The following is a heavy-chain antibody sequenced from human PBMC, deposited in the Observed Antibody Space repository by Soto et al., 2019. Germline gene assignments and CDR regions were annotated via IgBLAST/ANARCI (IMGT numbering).Heavy chain of an antibody. Sequence: QVQLQESGPGLVKPSQTLSLTCTVSGGSISSDDYYWSWIRQPPGKGLECIGYIYYSGSTYYNPSLKGRVTLSVDTSKNQFSLKLRSVTAADTAVYYCARFIRRPAFDIWGQGTMVTVSS. V-gene: IGHV4-30-4*01. CDR1: GGSISSDDYY. CDR3: ARFIRRPAFDI. J-gene: IGHJ3*02. D-gene: IGHD3-16*02. CDR2: IYYSGST.